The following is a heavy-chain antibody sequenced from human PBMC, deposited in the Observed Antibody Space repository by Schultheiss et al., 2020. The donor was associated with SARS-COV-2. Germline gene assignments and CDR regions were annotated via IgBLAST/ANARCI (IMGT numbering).Heavy chain of an antibody. D-gene: IGHD6-19*01. CDR3: AREAVAVAGTEYYYYYMDV. CDR2: ISAYNGNT. V-gene: IGHV1-18*01. Sequence: ASVKVSCKASGYTFTSYGISWVRQAPGQGLEWMGWISAYNGNTNYAQKLQGRVTMTTDTSTSTAYMELRSLRSDDTAVYYCAREAVAVAGTEYYYYYMDVWGKGTTVTVSS. J-gene: IGHJ6*03. CDR1: GYTFTSYG.